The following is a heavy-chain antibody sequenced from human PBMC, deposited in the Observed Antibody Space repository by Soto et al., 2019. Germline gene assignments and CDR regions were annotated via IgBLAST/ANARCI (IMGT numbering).Heavy chain of an antibody. D-gene: IGHD3-22*01. V-gene: IGHV3-30-3*01. CDR1: GFTFSNYA. Sequence: GGSLRLSCAASGFTFSNYAMHWVRQAPGKGLEWVAVISYDGSNKYYADSVKGRFTISRDNSKNTLYLQMNSLRAEDTAVYYCAREEVSSGAFDYWGQGTLVTVSS. CDR3: AREEVSSGAFDY. CDR2: ISYDGSNK. J-gene: IGHJ4*02.